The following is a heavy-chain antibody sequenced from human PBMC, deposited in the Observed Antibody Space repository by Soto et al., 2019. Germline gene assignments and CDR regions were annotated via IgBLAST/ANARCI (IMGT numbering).Heavy chain of an antibody. CDR1: GFTFSSYW. D-gene: IGHD1-26*01. J-gene: IGHJ4*02. V-gene: IGHV3-74*01. Sequence: EVQLVESGGGLVQPGGSLRLSCAASGFTFSSYWMHWVRQAPGKGLVWVSRINSDGSSTTYADSVKGRFAISGDNAKNTLYLQMNSLRAEDTAVYYCASHVYSRSYNSVNYWGQGTLVTVSS. CDR2: INSDGSST. CDR3: ASHVYSRSYNSVNY.